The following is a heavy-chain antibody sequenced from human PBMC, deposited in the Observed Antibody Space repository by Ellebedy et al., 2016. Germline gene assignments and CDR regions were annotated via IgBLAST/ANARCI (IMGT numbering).Heavy chain of an antibody. CDR3: ARDFSGYAGGAALGY. CDR1: GYTFTSYY. J-gene: IGHJ4*02. Sequence: SVKVSXXASGYTFTSYYMHWVRQAPGQGLEWMGGIIPIFGTANYAQKFQGRVTITADKSTSTVYMELSSLRSEDTAVYYCARDFSGYAGGAALGYWGQGTLVTVSS. V-gene: IGHV1-69*06. D-gene: IGHD5-12*01. CDR2: IIPIFGTA.